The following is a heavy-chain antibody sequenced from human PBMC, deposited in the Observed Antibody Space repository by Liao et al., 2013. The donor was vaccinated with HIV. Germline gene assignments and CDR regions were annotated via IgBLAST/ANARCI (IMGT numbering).Heavy chain of an antibody. CDR2: IYTSGST. Sequence: QVQLQESVPGLVKPSQTLSLTCSVSGASISSGNYAWSWIRQPAGKGLEWIGRIYTSGSTKYNPSLKSRVTISVGTSENQFSLKLNSVTASDTAVYFCAREATLYYYYYYMDVWGKGTTVTVSS. J-gene: IGHJ6*03. CDR1: GASISSGNYA. CDR3: AREATLYYYYYYMDV. V-gene: IGHV4-61*02.